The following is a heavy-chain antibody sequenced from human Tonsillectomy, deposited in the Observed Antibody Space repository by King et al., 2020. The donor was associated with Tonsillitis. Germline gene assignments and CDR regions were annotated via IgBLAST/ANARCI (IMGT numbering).Heavy chain of an antibody. Sequence: KTSAWNWIRQSPSRGLEWLGRTYYRSKWYYDYAVSVKSRITINPDTSKNQFSLQLNSVTPADTAVYYCAGGSAFDLWGHGTMVTVSS. V-gene: IGHV6-1*01. J-gene: IGHJ3*01. CDR2: TYYRSKWYY. CDR3: AGGSAFDL. CDR1: KTSA.